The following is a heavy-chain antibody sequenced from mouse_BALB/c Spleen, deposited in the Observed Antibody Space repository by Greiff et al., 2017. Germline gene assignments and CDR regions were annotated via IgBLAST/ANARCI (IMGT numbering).Heavy chain of an antibody. J-gene: IGHJ4*01. CDR2: IDTSDSYT. V-gene: IGHV1-69*01. CDR1: GYTFTDYW. CDR3: ARPELTGYAMDY. D-gene: IGHD4-1*01. Sequence: VQLQQPGAELVMPGASVKMSCKASGYTFTDYWMHWVKQRPGQGLEWIGAIDTSDSYTSYNQKFKGKATLTVDESSSTAYMQLSSLTSEDSAVYYCARPELTGYAMDYWGQGTSVTVSS.